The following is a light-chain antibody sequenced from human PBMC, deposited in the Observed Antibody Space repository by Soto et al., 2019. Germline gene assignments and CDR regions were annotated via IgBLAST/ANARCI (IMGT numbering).Light chain of an antibody. CDR2: KAS. CDR3: QQYMTYSPGRS. Sequence: DIQMTQSPSTLSASVGDRITITCRASQSINIWLAWYQQKPGKAPKVLVYKASNLESGVPSRFSGGGSGTEFTLTSSSLQPDDFATYYCQQYMTYSPGRSFGGGTKVEIK. CDR1: QSINIW. V-gene: IGKV1-5*03. J-gene: IGKJ4*01.